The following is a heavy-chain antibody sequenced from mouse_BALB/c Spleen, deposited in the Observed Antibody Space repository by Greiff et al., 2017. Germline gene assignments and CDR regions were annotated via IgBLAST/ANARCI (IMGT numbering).Heavy chain of an antibody. J-gene: IGHJ4*01. CDR2: IWAGGST. V-gene: IGHV2-9*02. Sequence: VQLVESGPGLVAPSQSLSITCTVSGFSLTSYGVHWVRQPPGKGLEWLGVIWAGGSTNYNSALMSRLSISKDNSKSQVFLKMNSLQTDDTAMYYCARALITTVVATHAMDYWGQGTSVTVSS. CDR1: GFSLTSYG. D-gene: IGHD1-1*01. CDR3: ARALITTVVATHAMDY.